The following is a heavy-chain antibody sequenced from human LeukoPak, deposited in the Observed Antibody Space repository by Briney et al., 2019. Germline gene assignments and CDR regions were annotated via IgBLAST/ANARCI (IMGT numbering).Heavy chain of an antibody. CDR1: GFTFSGHA. J-gene: IGHJ4*02. V-gene: IGHV3-30*04. CDR2: ISTDGNDK. CDR3: AKDKSVSADYYFDY. D-gene: IGHD3-10*01. Sequence: GGSLRLSCAASGFTFSGHAMHWVRQAPGKGLEWLTVISTDGNDKHYADSVKGRFTVSRDNSKNTLLLQMNNLRTEDTAVYYCAKDKSVSADYYFDYWGQGTLVTVSS.